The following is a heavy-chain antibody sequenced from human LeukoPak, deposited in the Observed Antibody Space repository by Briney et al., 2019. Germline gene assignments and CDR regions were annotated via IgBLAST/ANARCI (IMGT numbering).Heavy chain of an antibody. CDR2: IYYSGST. V-gene: IGHV4-59*01. Sequence: PSETLSLTCTVSGGSISSYYWSWIRQPPGKGLEWIGYIYYSGSTNYNPSLKSRVTISVDTSKNQFSLKLSSVTAADTAVCYCARMGATTGLAWFDPWGQGTLVTVSS. CDR3: ARMGATTGLAWFDP. J-gene: IGHJ5*02. CDR1: GGSISSYY. D-gene: IGHD1-26*01.